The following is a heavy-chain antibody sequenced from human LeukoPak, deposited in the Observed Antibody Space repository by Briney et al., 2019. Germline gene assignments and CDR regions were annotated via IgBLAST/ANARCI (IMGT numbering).Heavy chain of an antibody. D-gene: IGHD6-13*01. CDR1: GDTVSSNSAA. CDR3: ARDAQWLSSSWSRVLYNWFDP. V-gene: IGHV6-1*01. J-gene: IGHJ5*02. Sequence: SQTLSLTCAISGDTVSSNSAAWNWIRQSPSRGLEWLGRTYYRSKWYNDYAVSVKSRITINPDTSKNQFSLQLNSETPEDTAVYYCARDAQWLSSSWSRVLYNWFDPWGQGTLVTVSS. CDR2: TYYRSKWYN.